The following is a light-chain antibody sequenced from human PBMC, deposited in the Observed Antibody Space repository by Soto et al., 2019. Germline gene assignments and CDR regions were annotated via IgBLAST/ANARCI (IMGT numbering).Light chain of an antibody. J-gene: IGKJ4*01. CDR3: QQTSSFPLT. V-gene: IGKV1-12*01. CDR1: QGIVSW. CDR2: AAS. Sequence: DIQMTQSPSFVSASVGDRVTITCRASQGIVSWLAWYQHKPGRAPKLLIHAASSLESGVPSRFSGSGSGTDFTLTISSLQPADFATYYCQQTSSFPLTFGGGTKVEIK.